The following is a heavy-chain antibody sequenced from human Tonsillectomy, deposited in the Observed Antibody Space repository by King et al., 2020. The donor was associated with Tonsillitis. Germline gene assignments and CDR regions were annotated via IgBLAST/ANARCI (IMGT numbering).Heavy chain of an antibody. CDR1: GFTFSSYA. D-gene: IGHD5-12*01. V-gene: IGHV3-30-3*01. CDR3: ARDGARGAGEVACCLDS. Sequence: VQLVESGGGVVQPGRSLRLSCAASGFTFSSYAVHWVRQAPGKGLEWVADISDDGSNKYYADSVKGRFTISRDNSKNTLYLQMNSLRAEDTGVYYCARDGARGAGEVACCLDSWGQGTLVTVSS. CDR2: ISDDGSNK. J-gene: IGHJ4*02.